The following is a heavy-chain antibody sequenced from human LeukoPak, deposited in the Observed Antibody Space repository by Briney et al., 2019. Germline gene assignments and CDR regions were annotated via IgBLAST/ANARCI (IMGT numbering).Heavy chain of an antibody. CDR1: GITLSNYG. V-gene: IGHV3-23*01. D-gene: IGHD3-10*01. CDR3: AKRGVVIRAVIIVGFHKEAYYFDY. J-gene: IGHJ4*02. Sequence: GGSLRLSCAVSGITLSNYGMSWVRQAPGKGLEWVAGISDGGGSRNYADSVKGRFTISRDNPKNTLYLQMNSLRAEDRAVYFCAKRGVVIRAVIIVGFHKEAYYFDYWGQGALVTVSS. CDR2: ISDGGGSR.